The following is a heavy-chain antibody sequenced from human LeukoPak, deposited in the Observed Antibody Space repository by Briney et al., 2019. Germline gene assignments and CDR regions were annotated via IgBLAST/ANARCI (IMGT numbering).Heavy chain of an antibody. CDR2: MYSGGGT. J-gene: IGHJ3*01. Sequence: PGGSLRLSCVASGLNVSDNYMNWVRQAPGKGLEWVSVMYSGGGTHYTDSVQGRFTLFRDTSKSSMYLQMNTLRTEDTAVYYCARGVGAYDALDVWGQGTMVTVSS. CDR1: GLNVSDNY. V-gene: IGHV3-66*02. D-gene: IGHD1-26*01. CDR3: ARGVGAYDALDV.